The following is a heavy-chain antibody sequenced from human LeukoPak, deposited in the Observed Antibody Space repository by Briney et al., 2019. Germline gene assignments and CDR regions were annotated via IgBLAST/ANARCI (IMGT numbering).Heavy chain of an antibody. V-gene: IGHV1-18*01. CDR1: GYIFTSYG. J-gene: IGHJ6*03. CDR2: ISAYNVKT. Sequence: ASVKVSCKASGYIFTSYGISWVRQAPGQGLEWMGWISAYNVKTNYAQKFQGRVTMTTETSTGTAYMELRSLRSDDTAVYYCARGGLPGNSRYYYYMDVWGKGTMVTVSS. D-gene: IGHD1/OR15-1a*01. CDR3: ARGGLPGNSRYYYYMDV.